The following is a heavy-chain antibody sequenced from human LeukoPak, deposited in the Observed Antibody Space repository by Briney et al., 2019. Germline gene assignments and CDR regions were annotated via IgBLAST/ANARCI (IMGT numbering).Heavy chain of an antibody. V-gene: IGHV3-23*01. Sequence: GGSLRLSCAASGFTFSSYAMSWVRQAPGKGLEWVSVTSGSGSSTFYADSVKGRFTISRDNAKNSLYLQMNSLRAEDTAVYYCARELSYFGGNLDYWGQGTLVTVSS. D-gene: IGHD2-21*01. CDR3: ARELSYFGGNLDY. J-gene: IGHJ4*02. CDR2: TSGSGSST. CDR1: GFTFSSYA.